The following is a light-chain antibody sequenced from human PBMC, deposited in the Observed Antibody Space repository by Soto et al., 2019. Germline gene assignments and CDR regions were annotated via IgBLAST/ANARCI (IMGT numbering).Light chain of an antibody. CDR1: QSLSRSS. V-gene: IGKV3-20*01. Sequence: EIVLTQSPGTLSLSPGDRATLSCRASQSLSRSSLAWYQQKPGRAPRLLIYGASSRATGIPDRFSGSGSGTDFTVAISRLEPEDLAVYYCQQYGSSPRTFGQGTKVDIK. J-gene: IGKJ1*01. CDR2: GAS. CDR3: QQYGSSPRT.